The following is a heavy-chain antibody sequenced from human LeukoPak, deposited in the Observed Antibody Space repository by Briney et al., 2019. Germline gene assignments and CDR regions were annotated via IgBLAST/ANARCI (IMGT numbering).Heavy chain of an antibody. V-gene: IGHV4-34*01. CDR2: INHSGST. CDR1: GGSFSGYY. CDR3: ARDLFGGL. Sequence: SETLSLTXAVYGGSFSGYYWSWIRQSPGKGLEWIGEINHSGSTNYNPSLKSRVTISVDTSKNQFSLKLSSVTAADTAVYYCARDLFGGLWGQGTLVTVSS. J-gene: IGHJ4*02. D-gene: IGHD4-23*01.